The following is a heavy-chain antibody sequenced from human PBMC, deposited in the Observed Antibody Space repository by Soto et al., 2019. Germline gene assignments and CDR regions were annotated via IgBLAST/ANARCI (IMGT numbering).Heavy chain of an antibody. CDR1: GDSVTSGSYY. CDR2: ISYTGRT. D-gene: IGHD2-2*01. CDR3: ARWAPISDCSSTSCHNWFDP. Sequence: PSETLSLTCIVSGDSVTSGSYYWTWLRQPPGKGLEWIGYISYTGRTKYNPSLQSRVTISVDTSKNQFSLKLRSVTAADTAVYYCARWAPISDCSSTSCHNWFDPWGQGTLVTVSS. J-gene: IGHJ5*02. V-gene: IGHV4-61*01.